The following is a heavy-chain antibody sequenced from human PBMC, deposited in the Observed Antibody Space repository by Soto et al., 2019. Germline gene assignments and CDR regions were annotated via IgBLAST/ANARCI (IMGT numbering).Heavy chain of an antibody. V-gene: IGHV3-23*01. CDR3: AKNQERELPRVIEF. CDR2: MSGSSSTT. Sequence: EVRLLESGGGLVKPGGSLRLSCATSGLTFSNYAMSWVRQAPGGGLEWVSSMSGSSSTTYYADSVRGRFTISRDRSKNTLYLQISSLRAEDTALYYCAKNQERELPRVIEFWGQGTLVTVSS. J-gene: IGHJ4*02. CDR1: GLTFSNYA. D-gene: IGHD1-7*01.